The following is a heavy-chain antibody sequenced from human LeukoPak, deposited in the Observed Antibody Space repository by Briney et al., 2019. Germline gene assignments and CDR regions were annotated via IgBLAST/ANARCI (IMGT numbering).Heavy chain of an antibody. V-gene: IGHV4-30-4*01. CDR3: ARGVYGSGRHDAFDI. CDR2: IYYSGST. Sequence: SQTLFLTCTVSGGSISSGDYYWSWIRQPPGKGLEWIGYIYYSGSTYYNPSLKSRVTISVDTSKNQFSLKLSSVTAADTAVYYCARGVYGSGRHDAFDIWGQGTMVTVSS. J-gene: IGHJ3*02. D-gene: IGHD3-10*01. CDR1: GGSISSGDYY.